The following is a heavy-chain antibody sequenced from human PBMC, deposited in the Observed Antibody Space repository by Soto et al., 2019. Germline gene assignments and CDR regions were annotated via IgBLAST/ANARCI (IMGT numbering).Heavy chain of an antibody. CDR2: IYHSGST. D-gene: IGHD3-22*01. CDR3: ASAYYDSSVSAFDI. Sequence: SETLSLTCAVSGGSISSSNWWSWVRQPPGKGLEWIGEIYHSGSTNYNPSLKSRVTISVDKSKNQFSLKLSSVTAADTAVYYCASAYYDSSVSAFDIWGQGTMVTVSS. V-gene: IGHV4-4*02. J-gene: IGHJ3*02. CDR1: GGSISSSNW.